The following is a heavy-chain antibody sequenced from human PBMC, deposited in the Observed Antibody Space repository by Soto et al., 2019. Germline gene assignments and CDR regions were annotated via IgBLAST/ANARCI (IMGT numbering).Heavy chain of an antibody. V-gene: IGHV4-59*01. D-gene: IGHD3-10*01. CDR2: IYYSGST. CDR3: ARDARKGDYYGSGSLRHYYYYGMEV. CDR1: GGSISSYY. J-gene: IGHJ6*02. Sequence: SETLSLTCTVSGGSISSYYWSWIRQPPGKGLEWIGYIYYSGSTNYNPSLKSRVTISVDTSQNQFSLKLSSVTAAYTAVYYCARDARKGDYYGSGSLRHYYYYGMEVWGQGTTVTV.